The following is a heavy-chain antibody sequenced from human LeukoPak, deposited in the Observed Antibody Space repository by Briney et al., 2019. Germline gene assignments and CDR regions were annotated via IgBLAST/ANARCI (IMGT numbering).Heavy chain of an antibody. CDR2: ISGSGGST. Sequence: GGSLRLSCAASGFTFSSHAMSWVRQAPGKGLEWVSAISGSGGSTYYADSVKGRFTISRDNSKNTLYLQMNSLRAEDTAVYYCAKSLDVVVVPVLTPFDYWGQGTLVTVSS. J-gene: IGHJ4*02. V-gene: IGHV3-23*01. D-gene: IGHD2-2*01. CDR3: AKSLDVVVVPVLTPFDY. CDR1: GFTFSSHA.